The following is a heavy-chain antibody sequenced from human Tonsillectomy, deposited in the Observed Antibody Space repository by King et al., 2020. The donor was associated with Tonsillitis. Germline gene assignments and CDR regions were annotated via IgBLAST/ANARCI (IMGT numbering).Heavy chain of an antibody. CDR2: INPSAGST. V-gene: IGHV1-46*01. CDR1: GYTFTSYY. J-gene: IGHJ4*02. CDR3: ARGQYYYDSSGYYPLYFDN. Sequence: AQLVQSGAEVTKPGASVKVSCKASGYTFTSYYMHWVRQAPGQGLEWMGIINPSAGSTSYAQKFQGRATMTRDTSTSTVYMELSSLTSEDTAVYYCARGQYYYDSSGYYPLYFDNWGQGTLITVSS. D-gene: IGHD3-22*01.